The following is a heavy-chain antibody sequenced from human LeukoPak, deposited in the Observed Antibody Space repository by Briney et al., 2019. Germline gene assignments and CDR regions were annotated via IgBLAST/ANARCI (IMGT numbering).Heavy chain of an antibody. V-gene: IGHV5-51*01. CDR1: GYSLSTYW. CDR2: IYPGDSVT. D-gene: IGHD2-15*01. Sequence: GESLNISCKGSGYSLSTYWIGWVGQMPGQGMEWMGIIYPGDSVTRYSPSFHGKVTMSADKSISTTYLQSSSLKASDTAMYYCARRGYCSGGDCFSAAFDLWGQGTMVTVSS. CDR3: ARRGYCSGGDCFSAAFDL. J-gene: IGHJ3*01.